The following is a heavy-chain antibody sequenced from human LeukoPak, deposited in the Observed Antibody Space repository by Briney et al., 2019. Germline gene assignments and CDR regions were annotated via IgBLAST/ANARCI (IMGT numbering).Heavy chain of an antibody. CDR2: ISNNGGYK. Sequence: GGSLRLSCATSGFTFSSYGFHWVRQAPGKGLEWVAVISNNGGYKHYTDSVKGRFTISRDDSKSTVYLQMSSLRAEDAAVYYCATQQGGNPAYWGQGTLVTVSS. CDR3: ATQQGGNPAY. V-gene: IGHV3-33*01. CDR1: GFTFSSYG. D-gene: IGHD1-14*01. J-gene: IGHJ4*02.